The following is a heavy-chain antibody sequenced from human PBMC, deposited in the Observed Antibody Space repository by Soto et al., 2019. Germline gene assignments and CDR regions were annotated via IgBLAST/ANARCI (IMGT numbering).Heavy chain of an antibody. CDR3: AGGYGDYYYYYGMDV. Sequence: GGSLRLSCAASGFTCTDYAMGWVRQAPGKGLEWVSGISGSRGSTYYADSVKGRFTISRDNSKNTLYLQMDSLRAEDTAVYYCAGGYGDYYYYYGMDVWGQGTTVTVSS. V-gene: IGHV3-23*01. D-gene: IGHD4-17*01. CDR2: ISGSRGST. CDR1: GFTCTDYA. J-gene: IGHJ6*02.